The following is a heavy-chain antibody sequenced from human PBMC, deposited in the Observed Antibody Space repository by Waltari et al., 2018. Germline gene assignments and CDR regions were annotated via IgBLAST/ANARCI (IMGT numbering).Heavy chain of an antibody. V-gene: IGHV3-30-3*01. CDR2: LFYDGTNT. CDR3: ARGSYDFWSLLDY. J-gene: IGHJ4*02. D-gene: IGHD3-3*01. CDR1: GFTFSSYA. Sequence: QVQLVESGGGVVQPGRSLRLSCAASGFTFSSYAMHWVRQAPGKGLEWVTVLFYDGTNTYYADSVKGRFTISRDKSKNTLYLQMNSLRAEDTAVYYCARGSYDFWSLLDYWGQGTLVTVSS.